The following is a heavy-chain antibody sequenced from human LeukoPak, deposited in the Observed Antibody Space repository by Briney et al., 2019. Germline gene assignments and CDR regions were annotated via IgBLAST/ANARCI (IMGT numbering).Heavy chain of an antibody. CDR1: GASIRSNF. CDR2: IYYSGGST. V-gene: IGHV4-59*01. CDR3: ARGQGGQYFDY. D-gene: IGHD1-26*01. Sequence: PSETLSLTCTVSGASIRSNFWSWIRQPPGKGLEWIGYIYYSGGSTNYNPSLKSRVTISVDTSKNQFSLKLSSVTAADTAVYYCARGQGGQYFDYWGLGTLVTVSS. J-gene: IGHJ4*02.